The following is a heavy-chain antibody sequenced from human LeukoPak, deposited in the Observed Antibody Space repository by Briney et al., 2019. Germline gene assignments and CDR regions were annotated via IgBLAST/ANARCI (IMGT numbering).Heavy chain of an antibody. CDR1: GFTFSSYA. Sequence: PGGSLRLSCAASGFTFSSYAMSWVRQAPGKGLEWVLFISGSGGSTYYADSVKGRFTISRDNSKNTLYLQMNSLRAEDTAVYYCAKDHPVFYCSSTSCYGYGEYYFDYWGQGTLVTVSS. D-gene: IGHD2-2*01. CDR2: ISGSGGST. V-gene: IGHV3-23*01. J-gene: IGHJ4*02. CDR3: AKDHPVFYCSSTSCYGYGEYYFDY.